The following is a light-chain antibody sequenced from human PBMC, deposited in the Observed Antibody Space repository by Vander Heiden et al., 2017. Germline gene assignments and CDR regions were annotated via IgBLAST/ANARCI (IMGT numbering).Light chain of an antibody. V-gene: IGKV3-20*01. CDR1: QSVSSSY. J-gene: IGKJ4*01. CDR3: QQYGSSRF. Sequence: ELVLTQFPGTLSSSPGERATLSCRASQSVSSSYLAWYQQKAGQAPRLLIYGASSRATGIPDRFSGSGSGTDFTLTISRLEPEDFAVYYCQQYGSSRFFGGETKVEIK. CDR2: GAS.